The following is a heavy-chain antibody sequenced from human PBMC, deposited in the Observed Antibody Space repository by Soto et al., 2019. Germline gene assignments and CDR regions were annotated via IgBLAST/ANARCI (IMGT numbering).Heavy chain of an antibody. J-gene: IGHJ6*02. CDR1: GFTFSSYG. D-gene: IGHD3-9*01. V-gene: IGHV3-30*18. CDR2: ISYDGSNK. CDR3: AKRPGPDYDILTGYHYYYGMDV. Sequence: QVQLVESGGGVVQPGRSLRLSCAASGFTFSSYGMHWVRQAPGKGLEWVAVISYDGSNKYYADSVKGRFTISRDNSKNTLYLQMNSLRAEDTAVYYSAKRPGPDYDILTGYHYYYGMDVWGQGTTVTVSS.